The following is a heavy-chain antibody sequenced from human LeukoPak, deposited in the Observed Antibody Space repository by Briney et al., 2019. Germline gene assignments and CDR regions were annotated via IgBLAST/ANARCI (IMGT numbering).Heavy chain of an antibody. J-gene: IGHJ6*02. CDR2: IYSGGST. Sequence: GGFLRLSCAASGFTVSSNYMSWVRQAPGKGLEWVSVIYSGGSTYYADSVKGRFTISRDNSKNTLYLQMNSLRAEDTAVYYCARGPNYGDYAYYGMDVWGQGTTVTVSS. V-gene: IGHV3-66*02. CDR3: ARGPNYGDYAYYGMDV. CDR1: GFTVSSNY. D-gene: IGHD4-17*01.